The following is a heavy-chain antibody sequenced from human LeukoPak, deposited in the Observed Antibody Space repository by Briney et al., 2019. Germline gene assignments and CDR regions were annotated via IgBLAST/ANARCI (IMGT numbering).Heavy chain of an antibody. V-gene: IGHV1-69*13. J-gene: IGHJ4*02. Sequence: SVKVSCKASGGTFTSYAISWVRQAPGQGLEWMGGIIPIFGTANYAQKFQGRVTITADESTSTAYMELSSLRSEDTAVYYCARVMAAAGTALDYWGQGTLVTVSS. CDR2: IIPIFGTA. CDR3: ARVMAAAGTALDY. CDR1: GGTFTSYA. D-gene: IGHD6-13*01.